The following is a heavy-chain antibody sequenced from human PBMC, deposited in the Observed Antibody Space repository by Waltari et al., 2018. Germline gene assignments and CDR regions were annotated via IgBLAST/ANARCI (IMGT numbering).Heavy chain of an antibody. J-gene: IGHJ4*02. D-gene: IGHD4-17*01. CDR2: IYTRGGT. CDR1: GGSISSYY. CDR3: ARANFGDYFYYFDY. V-gene: IGHV4-4*09. Sequence: QVQLQESGPGLVKPSETLSLTCTVSGGSISSYYWSWIRQPPGKGLEWIGYIYTRGGTNYNPSLKSRVTISVDTSKNQVSLKLSSVTAADTAVYYCARANFGDYFYYFDYWGQGTLVTVSS.